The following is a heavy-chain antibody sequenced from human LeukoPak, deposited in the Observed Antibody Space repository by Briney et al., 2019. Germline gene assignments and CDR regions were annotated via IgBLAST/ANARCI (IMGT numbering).Heavy chain of an antibody. CDR1: GGSISSYY. J-gene: IGHJ4*02. CDR2: IYYSGST. D-gene: IGHD6-13*01. CDR3: ARGQQLVLS. Sequence: SETLSLTCTVSGGSISSYYWSWIRQPPGKGLEWIGYIYYSGSTNYNPSLKSLVTISVDTSKNQFSLKLSSVTAADTAVYYCARGQQLVLSWGQGTLVTVSS. V-gene: IGHV4-59*01.